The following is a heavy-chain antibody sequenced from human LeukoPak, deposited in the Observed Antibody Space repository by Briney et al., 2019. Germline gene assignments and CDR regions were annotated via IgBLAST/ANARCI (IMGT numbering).Heavy chain of an antibody. CDR2: IRRDGTST. Sequence: GGSLRLSCAASGFTFSNYWMHWVRQGPGKGLVWVSRIRRDGTSTIYADSVKGRFTISRENAKKTLYLQMSSLRAEDTAVYYCARGGDPVKYYAEYFQYWGQGTLVTVSS. J-gene: IGHJ1*01. D-gene: IGHD2-21*02. CDR3: ARGGDPVKYYAEYFQY. V-gene: IGHV3-74*01. CDR1: GFTFSNYW.